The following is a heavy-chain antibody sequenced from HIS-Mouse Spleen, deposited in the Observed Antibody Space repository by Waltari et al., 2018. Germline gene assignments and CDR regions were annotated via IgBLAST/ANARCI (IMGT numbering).Heavy chain of an antibody. Sequence: QLQLQESGPGLVKPSETLSLTCTVSGGSISSSSYYWGWIRQAPGKGLEWVAVISYDGSNKYYADSVKGRFTISRDNSKNTLYLQMNSLRAEDTAVYYCARDRRITMVRGVPAGAFDIWGQGTMVTVSS. D-gene: IGHD3-10*01. J-gene: IGHJ3*02. CDR2: ISYDGSNK. CDR3: ARDRRITMVRGVPAGAFDI. CDR1: GGSISSSS. V-gene: IGHV3-30-3*01.